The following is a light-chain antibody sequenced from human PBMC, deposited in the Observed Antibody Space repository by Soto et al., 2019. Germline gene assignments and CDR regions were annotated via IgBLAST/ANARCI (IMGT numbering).Light chain of an antibody. CDR3: QAWDSSTLHVV. Sequence: SYELTQPPSVSVSPGQTASITCSGDKLGDKYACWYQQKPGQSPVLVIYQDIKRPSGIPERFSGSNSGNTATLTISGTQAMDEADYYCQAWDSSTLHVVFGGGTKLTVL. CDR2: QDI. V-gene: IGLV3-1*01. CDR1: KLGDKY. J-gene: IGLJ2*01.